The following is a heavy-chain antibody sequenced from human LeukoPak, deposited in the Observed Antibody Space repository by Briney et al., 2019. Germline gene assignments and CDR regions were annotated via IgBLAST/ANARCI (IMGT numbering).Heavy chain of an antibody. CDR3: ARWGRWFGELLDFDY. CDR1: GGSISSSSYY. J-gene: IGHJ4*02. D-gene: IGHD3-10*01. V-gene: IGHV4-39*01. CDR2: IYYSGST. Sequence: SETLSLTCTVSGGSISSSSYYWGWIRQPPGKGLEWIGSIYYSGSTYYNPSLKSRVTISVDTSKNQFSLKLSSVTAADTAVYYCARWGRWFGELLDFDYWGQGTLVTVSS.